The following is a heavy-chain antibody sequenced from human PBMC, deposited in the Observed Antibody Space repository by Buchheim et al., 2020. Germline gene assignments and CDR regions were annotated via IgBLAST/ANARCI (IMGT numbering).Heavy chain of an antibody. CDR2: ISSSGGTI. Sequence: EVQLVESGGGLVQPGGSLRLSCAASGFTFSNYEMNWVRQAPGKGLEWVSYISSSGGTIYYADSGKGRFTISRDNAKNQLCVQMNTLRAEDTAVYYCARETGYYEFDYWGLGTL. D-gene: IGHD3-22*01. CDR1: GFTFSNYE. V-gene: IGHV3-48*03. J-gene: IGHJ4*02. CDR3: ARETGYYEFDY.